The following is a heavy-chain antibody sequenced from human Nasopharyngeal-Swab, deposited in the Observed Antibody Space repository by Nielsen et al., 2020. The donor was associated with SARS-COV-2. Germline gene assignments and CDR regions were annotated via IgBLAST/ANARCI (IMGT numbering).Heavy chain of an antibody. Sequence: EGSLRLSCAASGFTFSTYTMHWVRQAPGKGLEWVAVVSYDGSNKYCADSVKGRFTISRDNSKNSLYLQINSLRVEDTAMYYCARDTYHFWSGYRYFDSWGQGTLVTVSS. CDR3: ARDTYHFWSGYRYFDS. D-gene: IGHD3-3*01. J-gene: IGHJ4*02. V-gene: IGHV3-30*04. CDR2: VSYDGSNK. CDR1: GFTFSTYT.